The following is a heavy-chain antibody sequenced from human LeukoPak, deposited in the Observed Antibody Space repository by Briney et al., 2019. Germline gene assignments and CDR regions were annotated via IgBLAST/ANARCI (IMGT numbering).Heavy chain of an antibody. D-gene: IGHD6-19*01. Sequence: GGSLRLSCAASGFTFSSYSMNWVRQAPGKGLEWVSSISSSSSYIYYADSVKGRFTISRDNAKNSLYLQMNSLRAEDTAVYYCAREISGGSVAGTTDYFDYWGQGTLVTVSS. CDR2: ISSSSSYI. CDR1: GFTFSSYS. CDR3: AREISGGSVAGTTDYFDY. V-gene: IGHV3-21*01. J-gene: IGHJ4*02.